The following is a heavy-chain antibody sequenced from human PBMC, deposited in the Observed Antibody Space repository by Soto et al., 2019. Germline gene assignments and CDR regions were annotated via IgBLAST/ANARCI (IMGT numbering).Heavy chain of an antibody. V-gene: IGHV3-9*01. CDR3: AKALRAPPHSFPYFDGSAYAFDI. Sequence: SGGSPRLSCAASGFTFDVYAMHWVRQAPGKGLEWVSGISWNSGSIGYADSVKGRFTISRDNAKNSLYLQMNSLRAEDTALYYCAKALRAPPHSFPYFDGSAYAFDIWGQGTMVTVSS. J-gene: IGHJ3*02. CDR1: GFTFDVYA. D-gene: IGHD3-9*01. CDR2: ISWNSGSI.